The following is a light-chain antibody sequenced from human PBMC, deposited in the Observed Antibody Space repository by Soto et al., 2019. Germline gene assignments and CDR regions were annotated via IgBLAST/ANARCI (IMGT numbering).Light chain of an antibody. V-gene: IGKV3-15*01. CDR1: QSVRSN. CDR2: GAS. J-gene: IGKJ1*01. Sequence: EIVMTQSPATLSVSPGERVTLSCRARQSVRSNLAWYQQKPGQAPRLLIYGASTRATGIPARFSGSGSGTEFTRTISSLQSEDFALYYCQQYNTWPPTFGQGTKVEIK. CDR3: QQYNTWPPT.